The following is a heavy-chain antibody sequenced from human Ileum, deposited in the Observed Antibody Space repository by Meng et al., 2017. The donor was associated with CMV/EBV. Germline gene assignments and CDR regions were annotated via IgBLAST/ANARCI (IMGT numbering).Heavy chain of an antibody. CDR1: GFSLSTNGVD. CDR3: AHHKYSSSWYYFDY. Sequence: FSGFSLSTNGVDVCEIRQPPGKALGWLALIYWNDDKRYSPSLKSRLTITKDTSKNQVVLTMTNMDPVDTATYYCAHHKYSSSWYYFDYWGQGTLVTVSS. V-gene: IGHV2-5*01. J-gene: IGHJ4*02. D-gene: IGHD6-13*01. CDR2: IYWNDDK.